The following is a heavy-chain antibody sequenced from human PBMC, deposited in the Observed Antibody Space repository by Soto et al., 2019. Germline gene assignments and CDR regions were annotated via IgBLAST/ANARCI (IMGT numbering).Heavy chain of an antibody. Sequence: GASVKVSCKASGYTFTSYGISWVRQAPRQGLEWMGWISAYNGNTNYAQKLQGRVTMTTDTSTSTAYMELRSPRSDDTAVYYCARDLFAGGDWFDPWGQGTLVTVSS. J-gene: IGHJ5*02. V-gene: IGHV1-18*01. CDR2: ISAYNGNT. CDR3: ARDLFAGGDWFDP. D-gene: IGHD3-10*01. CDR1: GYTFTSYG.